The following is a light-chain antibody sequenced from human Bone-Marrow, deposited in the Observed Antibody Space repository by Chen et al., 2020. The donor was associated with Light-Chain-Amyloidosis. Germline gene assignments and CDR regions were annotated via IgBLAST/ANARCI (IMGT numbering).Light chain of an antibody. J-gene: IGLJ2*01. CDR1: SSDVGGYNY. V-gene: IGLV2-14*03. CDR2: VVT. CDR3: SAVTRKNALL. Sequence: SALPQPASVSGSPRQPTTISCTGTSSDVGGYNYVSWYHKTPGKAPKSIIYVVTNRPSGVSSRFSGSKSCNSASLTISGHQAKAEADYYCSAVTRKNALLFGGGTKLTVL.